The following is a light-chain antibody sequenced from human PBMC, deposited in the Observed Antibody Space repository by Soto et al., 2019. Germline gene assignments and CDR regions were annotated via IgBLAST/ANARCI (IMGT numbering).Light chain of an antibody. Sequence: QSVLTQPASLSGSPGQSITISCTGTSSDVGGYNYVSWYQQHPGKAPKLMIYDVSNRPSGVSNRFSGSKSGSTASLTISGLQAEDEADYYCSSYTSSSTQVFGTGTKVTVL. CDR2: DVS. J-gene: IGLJ1*01. V-gene: IGLV2-14*01. CDR1: SSDVGGYNY. CDR3: SSYTSSSTQV.